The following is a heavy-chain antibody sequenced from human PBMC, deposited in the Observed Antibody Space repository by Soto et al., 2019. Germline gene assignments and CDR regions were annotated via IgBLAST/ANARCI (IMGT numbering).Heavy chain of an antibody. J-gene: IGHJ3*02. D-gene: IGHD6-6*01. CDR1: GFTFSSYA. CDR3: AKQLVLTDAFDI. CDR2: ISGSGGST. V-gene: IGHV3-23*01. Sequence: SLRLSCAASGFTFSSYAMSWVRQAPGKGLEWVSAISGSGGSTYYADSVKGRFTISRDNSKNTLYLQMNSLRAEDTAVYYCAKQLVLTDAFDIWGEGTMVTVSS.